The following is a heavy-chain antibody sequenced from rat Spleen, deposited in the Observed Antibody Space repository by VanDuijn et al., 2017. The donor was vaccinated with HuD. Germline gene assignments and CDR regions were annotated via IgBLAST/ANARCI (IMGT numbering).Heavy chain of an antibody. D-gene: IGHD1-12*02. CDR3: TTDTFYDGTYYPGGFDY. CDR1: GFTFSTYG. Sequence: EVQLVESGGGLVQPGRSLTLSCLASGFTFSTYGMAGVRPAPAKGLEWVASFSYDGGSTYYRDSVKGRFTISRDNAKSSLYLQMDSLRSEDTATYYCTTDTFYDGTYYPGGFDYWGQGVMVTVSS. V-gene: IGHV5-20*01. CDR2: FSYDGGST. J-gene: IGHJ2*01.